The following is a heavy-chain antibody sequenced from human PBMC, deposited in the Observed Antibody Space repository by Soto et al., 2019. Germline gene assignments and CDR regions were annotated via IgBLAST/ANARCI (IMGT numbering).Heavy chain of an antibody. CDR2: MFYSGAT. J-gene: IGHJ4*02. V-gene: IGHV4-61*03. CDR1: GNSVNSGNYY. Sequence: NHSGTLSLTFTVSGNSVNSGNYYWTWIRQPPGKGLEWIGYMFYSGATNYSPSLKSRLSISLDTSKNNFSLKLSSVTAADTAVYYCATSRSIFGVIITTYWGQGTLVTVSS. CDR3: ATSRSIFGVIITTY. D-gene: IGHD3-3*02.